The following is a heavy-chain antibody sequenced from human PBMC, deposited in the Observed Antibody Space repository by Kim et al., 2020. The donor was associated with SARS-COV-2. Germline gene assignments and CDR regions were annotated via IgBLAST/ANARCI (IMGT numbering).Heavy chain of an antibody. Sequence: SETLSLTCTVSGGSISSSSYYWGWIRQPPGKGLEWIGSIYYSGSTYYNPSLKSRVTISVDTSKNQFSLKLSSVTAADTAVYCCARRPIVVLPAAMGGVDYDSYGMDGWGQGTPVTVSS. CDR1: GGSISSSSYY. CDR3: ARRPIVVLPAAMGGVDYDSYGMDG. V-gene: IGHV4-39*01. J-gene: IGHJ6*02. CDR2: IYYSGST. D-gene: IGHD2-2*01.